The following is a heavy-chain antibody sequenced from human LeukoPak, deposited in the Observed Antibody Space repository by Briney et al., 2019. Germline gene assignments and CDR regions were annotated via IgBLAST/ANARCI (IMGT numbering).Heavy chain of an antibody. CDR2: MNPNTGRT. Sequence: ASVKVSCKASRYTFTSYDINWVREAAGQGLEWMGWMNPNTGRTGFAQKLQGRLTMTRDTSISTAYLELSSLRSEDTAIYYCARLSQTPDYYSNGGYYQLGFWGQGTPVTVSS. J-gene: IGHJ4*02. V-gene: IGHV1-8*01. D-gene: IGHD3-22*01. CDR3: ARLSQTPDYYSNGGYYQLGF. CDR1: RYTFTSYD.